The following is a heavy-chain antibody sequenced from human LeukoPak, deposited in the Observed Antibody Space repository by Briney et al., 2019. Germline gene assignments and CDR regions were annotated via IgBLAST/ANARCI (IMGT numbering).Heavy chain of an antibody. J-gene: IGHJ3*02. CDR1: GATFGSHS. CDR3: ARDLLTVDNYDALDI. Sequence: SVKVSCKASGATFGSHSISWVRQAPGQGLEWMGGIVPMFGTDVYAQRFQGRVTVTADESTTTAYMELISLTSEDTAMYYCARDLLTVDNYDALDIWGQGTTVTVSS. CDR2: IVPMFGTD. D-gene: IGHD3-9*01. V-gene: IGHV1-69*13.